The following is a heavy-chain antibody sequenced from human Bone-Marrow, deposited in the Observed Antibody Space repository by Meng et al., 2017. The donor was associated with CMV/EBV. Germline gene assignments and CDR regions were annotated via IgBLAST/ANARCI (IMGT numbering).Heavy chain of an antibody. V-gene: IGHV1-24*01. CDR1: GYTLSDFS. D-gene: IGHD4-11*01. CDR2: VDPEDGET. J-gene: IGHJ6*01. CDR3: SPVTTFNYYVLEV. Sequence: ASVKVSCKVSGYTLSDFSIHWVRQAPGKGLEWMGGVDPEDGETIYPQNFQGRVSMTEDTSTDTAYMELRSLRSEDTAVYYCSPVTTFNYYVLEVWGRGTTVTVYS.